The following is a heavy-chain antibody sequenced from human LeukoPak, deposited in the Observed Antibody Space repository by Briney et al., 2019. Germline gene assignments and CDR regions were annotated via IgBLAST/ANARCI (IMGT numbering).Heavy chain of an antibody. CDR3: ARQEAGPSYSGSYNNWFDP. J-gene: IGHJ5*02. V-gene: IGHV4-59*08. CDR2: IYTNGST. Sequence: SGTLSLTCTVSGGSVSSYSWSWIRQPPGKGLEWIGYIYTNGSTTYNPSLKSRVTISVDTSKNQVSLKLTSVTAADTAWDYCARQEAGPSYSGSYNNWFDPSGQGTLFTVSS. D-gene: IGHD1-26*01. CDR1: GGSVSSYS.